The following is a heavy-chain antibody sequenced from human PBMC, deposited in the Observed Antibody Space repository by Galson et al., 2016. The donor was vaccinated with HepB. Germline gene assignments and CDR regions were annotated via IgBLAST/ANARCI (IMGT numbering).Heavy chain of an antibody. CDR2: IKSEADGATT. D-gene: IGHD2-21*01. CDR1: GFTLSNAG. CDR3: TTDVVDFDY. V-gene: IGHV3-15*01. J-gene: IGHJ4*02. Sequence: SLRLSCAVSGFTLSNAGMSWVRQAPGKGLEWVGRIKSEADGATTHHAAPVKGRFTISRDDSKNTLYLQMNSLKAEDTAIYYCTTDVVDFDYWGQGILVSVSS.